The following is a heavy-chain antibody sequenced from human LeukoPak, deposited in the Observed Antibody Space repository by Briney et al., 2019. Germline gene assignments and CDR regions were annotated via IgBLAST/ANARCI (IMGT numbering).Heavy chain of an antibody. Sequence: GGSLRLSCVASGFTFSNYAMSWVRQAPGKGLDWVSVISGSAGKIRYAGSVKGRFTISRDNSENTVYLQMNNLRAEDTAGFYCARVGRHAYYYDSSGYLDYWGQGTLVTVSS. CDR2: ISGSAGKI. V-gene: IGHV3-23*01. J-gene: IGHJ4*02. CDR3: ARVGRHAYYYDSSGYLDY. D-gene: IGHD3-22*01. CDR1: GFTFSNYA.